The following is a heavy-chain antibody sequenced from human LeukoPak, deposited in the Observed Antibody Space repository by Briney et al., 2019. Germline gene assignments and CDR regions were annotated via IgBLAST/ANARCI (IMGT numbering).Heavy chain of an antibody. V-gene: IGHV1-18*01. J-gene: IGHJ5*02. D-gene: IGHD2-15*01. Sequence: ASVKVSCKASGYTFTIYGISWVRQAPGQGLEWMGWIGAYNGNTNYAQKLQGRVTMTTDTSTSTAYMELRSLRSGDTAVYYCARDKAAGNWFDPWGQGTLVTVSS. CDR1: GYTFTIYG. CDR3: ARDKAAGNWFDP. CDR2: IGAYNGNT.